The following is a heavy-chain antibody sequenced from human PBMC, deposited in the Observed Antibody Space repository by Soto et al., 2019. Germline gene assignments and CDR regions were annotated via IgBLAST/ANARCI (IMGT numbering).Heavy chain of an antibody. CDR3: AREGSSGWYPWGYYYYYMDV. V-gene: IGHV1-8*01. J-gene: IGHJ6*03. D-gene: IGHD6-19*01. CDR2: MNPNSGNT. Sequence: ASVKVSCKASGYTFTSYDINWLRQATGQGLEWMGWMNPNSGNTGYAQKFQGRVTMTRNTSISTAYMELSSLRSEDTAVYYCAREGSSGWYPWGYYYYYMDVWGKGTTVTVSS. CDR1: GYTFTSYD.